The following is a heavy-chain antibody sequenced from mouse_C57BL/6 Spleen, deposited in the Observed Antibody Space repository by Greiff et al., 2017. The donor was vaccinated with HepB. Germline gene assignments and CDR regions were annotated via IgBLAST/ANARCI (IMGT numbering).Heavy chain of an antibody. V-gene: IGHV3-6*01. J-gene: IGHJ3*01. D-gene: IGHD2-4*01. Sequence: EVKLQESGPGLVKPSQSLSLTCSVTGYSITSGYYWNWIRQFPGNKLEWMGYISYDGSNNYNPSLKNRISITRDTSKNQFLLKLNSVTTEDTATYYCARAPIYYEYDEGFAYWGQGTLVTVSA. CDR2: ISYDGSN. CDR1: GYSITSGYY. CDR3: ARAPIYYEYDEGFAY.